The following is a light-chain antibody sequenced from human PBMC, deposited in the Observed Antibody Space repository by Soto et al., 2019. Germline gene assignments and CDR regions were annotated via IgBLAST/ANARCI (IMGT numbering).Light chain of an antibody. J-gene: IGKJ5*01. CDR3: QQVNSYPIT. CDR1: QGIRSY. CDR2: IAS. V-gene: IGKV1-9*01. Sequence: DIQLTQSPSFLSASVGDRVTITCRASQGIRSYLAWYQQKPGRAPKLLMYIASTLQTGVPSRFRGSGSGTEFTLTITSLQPEDFVTYYCQQVNSYPITFGQGTRLEIK.